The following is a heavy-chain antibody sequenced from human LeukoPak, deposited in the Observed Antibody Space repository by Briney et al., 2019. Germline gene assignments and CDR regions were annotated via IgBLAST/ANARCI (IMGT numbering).Heavy chain of an antibody. CDR3: ARETNYGDYAPDY. J-gene: IGHJ4*02. D-gene: IGHD4-17*01. V-gene: IGHV3-21*01. CDR2: ISSSSSYI. Sequence: GGSLRLSCAASGFTFSSYSMNWVRRAPGKGLEWVSSISSSSSYIYYADSVKGRFTISRDNAKNSLYLQMNSLRAEDTAVYYCARETNYGDYAPDYWGQGTLVTVSS. CDR1: GFTFSSYS.